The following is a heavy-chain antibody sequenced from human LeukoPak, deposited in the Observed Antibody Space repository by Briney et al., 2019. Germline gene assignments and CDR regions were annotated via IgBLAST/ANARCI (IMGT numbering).Heavy chain of an antibody. CDR1: GFIFSNSG. Sequence: GGSLRLACTASGFIFSNSGMHWVRQAPGKGLEWVAVIWYDGSNKYYADSVKGRFTISRDNSKNTLYLQMNSLRAEDTAVYYCAKDLWELLRPPDGFDIWGQGTMVTVSS. J-gene: IGHJ3*02. V-gene: IGHV3-33*06. CDR2: IWYDGSNK. CDR3: AKDLWELLRPPDGFDI. D-gene: IGHD1-26*01.